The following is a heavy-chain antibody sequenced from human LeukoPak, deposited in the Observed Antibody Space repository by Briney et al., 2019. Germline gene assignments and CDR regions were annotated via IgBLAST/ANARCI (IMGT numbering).Heavy chain of an antibody. CDR3: ARASSGSYSETDY. Sequence: GGSLRLSCAASRLTFSDYYMSWIRQAPGKGLEWVSYISGSGSTIYYADSVKGRFTISRDNAKNSLYLQMSSLRVEDTAVYYCARASSGSYSETDYWGQGTLVTVSS. CDR2: ISGSGSTI. D-gene: IGHD1-26*01. V-gene: IGHV3-11*04. J-gene: IGHJ4*02. CDR1: RLTFSDYY.